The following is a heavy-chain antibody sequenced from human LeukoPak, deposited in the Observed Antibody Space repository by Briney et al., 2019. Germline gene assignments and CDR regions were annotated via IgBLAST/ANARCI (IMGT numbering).Heavy chain of an antibody. D-gene: IGHD3-22*01. V-gene: IGHV4-59*01. Sequence: QPSETLSLTCTVSGGSISTYYWSWVRQPPGKGLEWIGYIYYSGSTNYNPSLKSRVTISVDTSKNQFSLKLSSVTAADTAVYYCARVTYYYDSSGYYYYFDYWGQGTLVTVSS. CDR1: GGSISTYY. CDR2: IYYSGST. J-gene: IGHJ4*02. CDR3: ARVTYYYDSSGYYYYFDY.